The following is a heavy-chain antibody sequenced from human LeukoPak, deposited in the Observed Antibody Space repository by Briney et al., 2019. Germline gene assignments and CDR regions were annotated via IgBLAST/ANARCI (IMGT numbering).Heavy chain of an antibody. Sequence: SETLSLTCTVSGGAVSSSSYYWGWIRQPPGKGLEWIGSIFYSGSTYYNPSLKSRVTISVDTSKNQFSLKLSSVTAADTAVYYCGRHQTMYYGMDVWGQGTTVTVSS. CDR2: IFYSGST. D-gene: IGHD4/OR15-4a*01. CDR3: GRHQTMYYGMDV. V-gene: IGHV4-39*01. J-gene: IGHJ6*02. CDR1: GGAVSSSSYY.